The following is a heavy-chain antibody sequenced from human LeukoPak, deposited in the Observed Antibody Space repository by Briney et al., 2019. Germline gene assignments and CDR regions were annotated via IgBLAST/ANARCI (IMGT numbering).Heavy chain of an antibody. V-gene: IGHV4-59*01. CDR3: ARGGSPVGATNDY. CDR2: IYYSGST. CDR1: GGSISSYY. Sequence: SETLSLTCTVSGGSISSYYWSWIRQPPGKGLEWIGYIYYSGSTNYNPSLKSRVTISVDTSKNQFSLKLSSVTAADTAVYYCARGGSPVGATNDYWGQGTLVTVSS. J-gene: IGHJ4*02. D-gene: IGHD1-26*01.